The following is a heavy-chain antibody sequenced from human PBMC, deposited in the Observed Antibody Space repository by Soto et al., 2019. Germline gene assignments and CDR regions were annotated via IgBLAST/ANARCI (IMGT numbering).Heavy chain of an antibody. CDR2: ISYDGSNK. CDR1: GFTFSAYA. Sequence: QVQLVESGGGVVQPGRSLRLSCAASGFTFSAYAMHWVRQAPGKGLEWVAVISYDGSNKYYAVSVKDRFSISRDKDTLFLQMNSLRPEDTAVYFCTKDRQSIIIPSAIGYFDFWGQGSRVTVSS. J-gene: IGHJ4*02. CDR3: TKDRQSIIIPSAIGYFDF. D-gene: IGHD1-20*01. V-gene: IGHV3-30*18.